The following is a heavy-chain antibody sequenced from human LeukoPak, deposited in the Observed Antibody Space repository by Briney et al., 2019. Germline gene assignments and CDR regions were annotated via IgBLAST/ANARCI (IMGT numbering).Heavy chain of an antibody. Sequence: GASVKVSCKASGHTFTSYDINWVRQATGQGLEWMGWMNPNSGNTGYAQKFRGRVTMTRNTSISTAYMELSSLRSEDTAVYYCARGQQLHFTLNWFDPWGQGTLVTVSS. J-gene: IGHJ5*02. CDR1: GHTFTSYD. CDR3: ARGQQLHFTLNWFDP. CDR2: MNPNSGNT. V-gene: IGHV1-8*01. D-gene: IGHD6-13*01.